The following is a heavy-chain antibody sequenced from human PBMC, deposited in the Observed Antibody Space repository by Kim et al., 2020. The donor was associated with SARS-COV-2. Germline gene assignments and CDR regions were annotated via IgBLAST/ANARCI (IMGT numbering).Heavy chain of an antibody. CDR1: GFTFSNYW. CDR2: IYGSGRVL. V-gene: IGHV3-74*01. D-gene: IGHD6-19*01. CDR3: ARGTSAWKGVDY. J-gene: IGHJ4*02. Sequence: GGSLRLSCEGSGFTFSNYWMHWVRQAPGKGLVWVSRIYGSGRVLHYADSVKGRFTTYRDNAMRTVYLQMNSLRVEDTGRYFCARGTSAWKGVDYWGQGT.